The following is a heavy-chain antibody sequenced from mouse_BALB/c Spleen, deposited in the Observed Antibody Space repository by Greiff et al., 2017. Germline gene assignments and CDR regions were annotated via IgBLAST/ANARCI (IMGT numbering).Heavy chain of an antibody. CDR2: ISSGGSYT. D-gene: IGHD2-1*01. CDR3: TRVLRGNYDYAMDY. V-gene: IGHV5-6-4*01. CDR1: GFTFSSYT. J-gene: IGHJ4*01. Sequence: EVQVVESGGGLVKPGGSLKLSCAASGFTFSSYTMSWVRQTPEKRLEWVATISSGGSYTYYPDSVKGRFTISRDNAKNTLYLQMSSLKSEDTAMYYCTRVLRGNYDYAMDYWGQGTSVTVSS.